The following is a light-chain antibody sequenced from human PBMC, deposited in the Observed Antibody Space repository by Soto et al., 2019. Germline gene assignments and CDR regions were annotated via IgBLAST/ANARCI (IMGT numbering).Light chain of an antibody. CDR3: AAWDDSLNAYV. J-gene: IGLJ1*01. V-gene: IGLV1-44*01. CDR1: SSNIGSNT. Sequence: QSVLTQPPSASGTPGQRVTISCSGSSSNIGSNTVNWYQQLPGTAPKLLIYSNNERPSGVPDRFYGSKSGTSASLAISGLQSEDDDHFYCAAWDDSLNAYVIGTGTKLTVL. CDR2: SNN.